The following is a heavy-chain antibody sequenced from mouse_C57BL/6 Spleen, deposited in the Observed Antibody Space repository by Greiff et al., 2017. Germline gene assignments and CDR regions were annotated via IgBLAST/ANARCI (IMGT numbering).Heavy chain of an antibody. V-gene: IGHV5-4*03. CDR2: ISDGGSYT. CDR1: RFTFRSYA. D-gene: IGHD2-4*01. J-gene: IGHJ4*01. CDR3: ARVPSYDYDLYAMDD. Sequence: EVKVEESGGGLVKPGGSLKLSCAASRFTFRSYALSWVRQTPEKRLEWVATISDGGSYTYYPDNVKGRFPISRDNAKNHLYLQRSHLKSEDTSMYYCARVPSYDYDLYAMDDWGQGTSVSGAS.